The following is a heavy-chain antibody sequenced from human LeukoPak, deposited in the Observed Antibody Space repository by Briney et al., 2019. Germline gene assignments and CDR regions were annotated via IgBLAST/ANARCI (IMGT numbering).Heavy chain of an antibody. Sequence: GGSLRLSCAASGFTFNTYGMSWVRQSPGKGLEWVSGISGSGGATYYADSVKGRFTISRDNSKNTLYLQMNSLRAEDTAVYYCASSTWGDSYAYWGQGPLVTVSS. CDR2: ISGSGGAT. CDR3: ASSTWGDSYAY. D-gene: IGHD5-18*01. J-gene: IGHJ4*02. V-gene: IGHV3-23*01. CDR1: GFTFNTYG.